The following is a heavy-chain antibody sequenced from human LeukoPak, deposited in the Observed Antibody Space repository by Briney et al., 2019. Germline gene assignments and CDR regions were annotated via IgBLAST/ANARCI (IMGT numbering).Heavy chain of an antibody. D-gene: IGHD3-22*01. CDR1: GFTVSNNY. CDR2: IYSGGST. J-gene: IGHJ4*02. CDR3: ARASGSYYYDNSGYYNFGY. V-gene: IGHV3-53*01. Sequence: PGGSLRLSCAVSGFTVSNNYMSWVRQAPGKGLEWVSIIYSGGSTYYADSVKGRFTISRDNSKNTLYLQMNSLRTEDTAVYYCARASGSYYYDNSGYYNFGYWGQGTLVTVSS.